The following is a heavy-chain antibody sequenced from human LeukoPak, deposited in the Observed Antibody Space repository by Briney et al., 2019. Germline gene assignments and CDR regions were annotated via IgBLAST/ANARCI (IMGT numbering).Heavy chain of an antibody. CDR1: GFTVSSNY. Sequence: GGSLRLSCAASGFTVSSNYMSWVRQAPGKGLEWVGRIKSKTDGGTTDYAAPVKGRFTISRDDSKNTLYLQMNSLKTEDTAVYYCTTDLYYYDSSGYYYAEYFQHWGQGTLVTVSS. J-gene: IGHJ1*01. D-gene: IGHD3-22*01. V-gene: IGHV3-15*01. CDR3: TTDLYYYDSSGYYYAEYFQH. CDR2: IKSKTDGGTT.